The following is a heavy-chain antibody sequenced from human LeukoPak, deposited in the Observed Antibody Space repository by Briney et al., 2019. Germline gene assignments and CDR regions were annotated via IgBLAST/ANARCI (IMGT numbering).Heavy chain of an antibody. CDR1: GGTFSSYA. D-gene: IGHD2-15*01. J-gene: IGHJ5*02. CDR2: IIPIFGTA. CDR3: ANIVVVVAATSKPYNWFDP. V-gene: IGHV1-69*06. Sequence: GSSVKVSCKASGGTFSSYAISWVRQAPGQGLQWMRGIIPIFGTANYAQKFQGRVTITADKSTSTAYMELSSLRSEDTAVYYCANIVVVVAATSKPYNWFDPWGQGTLVTVSS.